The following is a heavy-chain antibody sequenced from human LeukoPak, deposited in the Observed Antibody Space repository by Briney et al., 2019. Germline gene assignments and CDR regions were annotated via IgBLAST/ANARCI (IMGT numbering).Heavy chain of an antibody. D-gene: IGHD5-18*01. CDR2: IIPIFGTA. J-gene: IGHJ4*02. Sequence: SSVKVSCKASGGTFSSYAISWVRQAPGQGLEWMGGIIPIFGTANYAQKFQGRVTITTDESTSTAYMELSSLRSEDTAVYYCARGGYSYGYYGYWGRGTLVTVSS. CDR3: ARGGYSYGYYGY. CDR1: GGTFSSYA. V-gene: IGHV1-69*05.